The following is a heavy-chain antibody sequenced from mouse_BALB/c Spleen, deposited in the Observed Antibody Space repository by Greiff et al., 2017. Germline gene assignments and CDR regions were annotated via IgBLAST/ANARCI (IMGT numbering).Heavy chain of an antibody. CDR2: ISYSGST. D-gene: IGHD2-4*01. CDR1: GDSITSGY. J-gene: IGHJ3*01. CDR3: ARSGYDYGAWFAY. V-gene: IGHV3-8*02. Sequence: EVKLMESGPSLVKPSQTLSLTCSVTGDSITSGYWNWIRKFPGNKLEYMGYISYSGSTYYNPSLKSRISITRDTSKNQYYLQLNSVTTEDTATYSCARSGYDYGAWFAYWCQGTLVTVSA.